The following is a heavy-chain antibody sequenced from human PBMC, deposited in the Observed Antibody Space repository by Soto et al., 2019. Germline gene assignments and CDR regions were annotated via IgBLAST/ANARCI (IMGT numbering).Heavy chain of an antibody. CDR1: GFTFSSYW. CDR3: APDSGHDSDALDI. D-gene: IGHD5-12*01. Sequence: EVQLVESGGGLVQPGGSLRLSCAASGFTFSSYWMHWVRQAPGKGLVWVSHINTDGSSTNYADSVKGRFTISRDTATNTLYLQMNSLRAEDTAVYYCAPDSGHDSDALDIWGQGTMVTVSS. CDR2: INTDGSST. V-gene: IGHV3-74*01. J-gene: IGHJ3*02.